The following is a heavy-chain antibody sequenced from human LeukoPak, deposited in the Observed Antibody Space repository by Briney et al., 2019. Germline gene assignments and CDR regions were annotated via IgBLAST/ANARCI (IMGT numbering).Heavy chain of an antibody. Sequence: SETLSLTCTVSGDSVNSASYYWSWIRQPPGKGLEWIGYIYYSGSTNYNPSLKSRVTMSVDTSKNQFSLKLSSVTAADTAVYYCARQKQQLVRFDYWGQGTLVTVSS. CDR3: ARQKQQLVRFDY. J-gene: IGHJ4*02. V-gene: IGHV4-61*01. CDR2: IYYSGST. CDR1: GDSVNSASYY. D-gene: IGHD6-13*01.